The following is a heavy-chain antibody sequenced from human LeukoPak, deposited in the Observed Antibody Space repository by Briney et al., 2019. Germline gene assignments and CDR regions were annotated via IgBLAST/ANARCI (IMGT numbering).Heavy chain of an antibody. CDR1: GYTFTSYD. CDR2: MNPNSGNT. CDR3: ARLMVTFFDY. D-gene: IGHD5-18*01. J-gene: IGHJ4*02. V-gene: IGHV1-8*02. Sequence: ASVKVSCKASGYTFTSYDINWVRQATGQGLEWMGWMNPNSGNTGYAQKFQGRVTMTRDMSTSTVYMELSSLRSEDTAVYYCARLMVTFFDYWGQGTLVTVSS.